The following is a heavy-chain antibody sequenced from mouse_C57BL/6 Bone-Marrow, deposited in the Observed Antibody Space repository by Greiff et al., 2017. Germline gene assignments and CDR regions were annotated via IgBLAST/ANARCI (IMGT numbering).Heavy chain of an antibody. Sequence: VQLQQSGAELVMPGASVKLSCKASGYTFTSYWMHWVKQRPGQGLEWIGEIDPSDSYTNYNQKFKGKSTLTVDKSSSTAYMQLSSLTSEDSAVYYCARIGTFAYWGQGTLVTVSA. V-gene: IGHV1-69*01. CDR3: ARIGTFAY. CDR1: GYTFTSYW. J-gene: IGHJ3*01. D-gene: IGHD4-1*01. CDR2: IDPSDSYT.